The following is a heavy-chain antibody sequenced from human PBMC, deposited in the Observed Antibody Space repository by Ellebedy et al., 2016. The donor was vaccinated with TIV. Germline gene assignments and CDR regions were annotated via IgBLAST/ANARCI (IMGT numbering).Heavy chain of an antibody. J-gene: IGHJ4*02. D-gene: IGHD2-2*01. V-gene: IGHV3-33*01. CDR1: GFTFSHYA. CDR3: ATRDQLLES. CDR2: IWDDGTNT. Sequence: GESLKISCAASGFTFSHYAMNWVRQAPGKGLEWVAVIWDDGTNTYYADSVKGRFTISRDNSRNTLFLQMDSLRGADTAMYFCATRDQLLESWGQGTLVTVSS.